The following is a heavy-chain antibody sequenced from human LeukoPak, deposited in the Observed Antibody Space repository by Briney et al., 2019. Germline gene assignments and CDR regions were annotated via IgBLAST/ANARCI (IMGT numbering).Heavy chain of an antibody. Sequence: ASVTVSCKASGYTFTSYYMHWVRQAPGQGLEWMGIINPSGGSTSYAQKFQGRVTMTRDTSTSTVYMELSSLRSEDTAVYYCARDYGVFSLFGVVPAANWFDPWGQGTLVTVSS. V-gene: IGHV1-46*01. CDR3: ARDYGVFSLFGVVPAANWFDP. CDR2: INPSGGST. CDR1: GYTFTSYY. D-gene: IGHD2-2*01. J-gene: IGHJ5*02.